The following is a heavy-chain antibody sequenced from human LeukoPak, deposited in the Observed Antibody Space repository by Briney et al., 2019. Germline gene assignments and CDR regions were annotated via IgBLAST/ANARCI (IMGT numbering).Heavy chain of an antibody. D-gene: IGHD4-11*01. CDR1: GYTFISYY. CDR3: ARPQSPTTVNRYGYYYMDV. J-gene: IGHJ6*03. CDR2: INANSGST. Sequence: GASVKVSCKASGYTFISYYMHWVRQAPGQGLEWMGIINANSGSTSYAQKFQDRVTMTRDTSASTVYMDLSSLRSEDTAVYYCARPQSPTTVNRYGYYYMDVWGKGTTVTVSS. V-gene: IGHV1-46*01.